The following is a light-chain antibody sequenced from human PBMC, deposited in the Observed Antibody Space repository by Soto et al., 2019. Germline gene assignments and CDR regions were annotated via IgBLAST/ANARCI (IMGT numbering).Light chain of an antibody. CDR2: AAS. CDR3: QQTYNTPRT. CDR1: QSINIY. V-gene: IGKV1-39*01. J-gene: IGKJ1*01. Sequence: DIPMTQSPSSLSASVGDKVTITCRASQSINIYLNWYQQKPGKAPKLLMYAASSLQSGVPSRFSGSGSETDFTLTISSLQPEDFATYYCQQTYNTPRTFGRGTKVEIK.